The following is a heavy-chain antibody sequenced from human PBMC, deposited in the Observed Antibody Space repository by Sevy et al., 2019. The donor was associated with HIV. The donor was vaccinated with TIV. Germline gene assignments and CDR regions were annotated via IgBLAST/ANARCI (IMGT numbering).Heavy chain of an antibody. CDR3: GREGVGGYSYSLDQ. CDR1: GFTFSVYW. V-gene: IGHV3-7*01. D-gene: IGHD5-18*01. CDR2: MKEDGSDK. Sequence: GGSLRLSCAASGFTFSVYWMTWVRQAPGKGLEWVATMKEDGSDKDYVDSVKGRFTISRDNAKNSLYLQMNSLRAEETAVYYCGREGVGGYSYSLDQWGLGTLVTVSS. J-gene: IGHJ4*02.